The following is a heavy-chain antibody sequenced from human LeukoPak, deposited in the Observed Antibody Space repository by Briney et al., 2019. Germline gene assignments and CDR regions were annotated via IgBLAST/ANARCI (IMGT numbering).Heavy chain of an antibody. CDR2: ISSSSSYL. D-gene: IGHD6-19*01. V-gene: IGHV3-21*01. CDR3: ARDAVTGYSSGWYKPFPFDS. Sequence: GGSPRLSCAASGFTVSSNYMSWVRQAPGKGLEWVSSISSSSSYLFFADSVKGRFSISRDNTKNSLYLQMSGLRAEDTAVYYCARDAVTGYSSGWYKPFPFDSWGQGTLVTVSS. CDR1: GFTVSSNY. J-gene: IGHJ4*02.